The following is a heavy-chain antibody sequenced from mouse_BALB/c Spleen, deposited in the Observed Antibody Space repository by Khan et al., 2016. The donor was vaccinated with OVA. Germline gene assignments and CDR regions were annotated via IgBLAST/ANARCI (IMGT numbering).Heavy chain of an antibody. J-gene: IGHJ2*01. Sequence: EVQLQESGPGLVKPSQSLSLTCTVTGYSITSDYAWNWLRQFPGNKLEWLGYIRYSGNTKYNPSLKSRISVTRDTSKNQFFLQLNSVTTEDTATYYCARVHGGDFDYWGQGTTLTVSS. CDR1: GYSITSDYA. V-gene: IGHV3-2*02. CDR3: ARVHGGDFDY. CDR2: IRYSGNT.